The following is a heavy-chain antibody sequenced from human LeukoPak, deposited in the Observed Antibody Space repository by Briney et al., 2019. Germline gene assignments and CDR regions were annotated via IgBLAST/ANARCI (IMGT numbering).Heavy chain of an antibody. Sequence: GGSLRLSCAASGFTFSSYAMSWVRQAPGKGLEWVSAISGSGGSTYYADSVKGRFTISRDNAKNSLYLQMNSLRAEDTAVYYCARGRGEVDYWGQGTLVTVSS. CDR3: ARGRGEVDY. D-gene: IGHD3-10*01. CDR2: ISGSGGST. J-gene: IGHJ4*02. CDR1: GFTFSSYA. V-gene: IGHV3-23*01.